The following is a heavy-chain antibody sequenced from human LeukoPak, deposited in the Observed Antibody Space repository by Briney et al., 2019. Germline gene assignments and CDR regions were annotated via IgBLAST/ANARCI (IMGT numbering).Heavy chain of an antibody. V-gene: IGHV1-69*10. CDR2: IIPILAIA. J-gene: IGHJ3*02. CDR1: GDTFNNYA. Sequence: ASVKVSCKASGDTFNNYAISWVRQAPGQGLEWMGEIIPILAIANYAQKFQGRVTITADKSTSTVYLELSSQRSEDTAMYYCARSPHQGAFDIWGQGTMVTVSS. CDR3: ARSPHQGAFDI.